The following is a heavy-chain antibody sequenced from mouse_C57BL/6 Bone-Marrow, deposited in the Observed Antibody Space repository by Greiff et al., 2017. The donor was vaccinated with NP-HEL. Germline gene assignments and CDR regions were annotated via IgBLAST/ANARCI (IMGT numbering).Heavy chain of an antibody. Sequence: VQLKQSGPVLVKPGASVKMSCKASGYTFTDYYMNWVKQSHGKSLEWIGVINPYNGGTSYNQKFKGKATLTVDKSSSTAYMELNSLTSEDSAVYYCARYYGSDYWGQGTTLTVSS. CDR2: INPYNGGT. CDR3: ARYYGSDY. CDR1: GYTFTDYY. J-gene: IGHJ2*01. D-gene: IGHD1-1*01. V-gene: IGHV1-19*01.